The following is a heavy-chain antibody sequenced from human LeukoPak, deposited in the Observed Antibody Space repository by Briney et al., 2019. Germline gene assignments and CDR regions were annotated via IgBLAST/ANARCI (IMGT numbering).Heavy chain of an antibody. CDR2: ISPNSGNT. Sequence: GASVKVSCKASGYTFTTYDINWVRQATGQGLEWMGWISPNSGNTGYAQKFQGRVTMTRDTSTETAFMELSSLRSEDTAIYYCASLTFLVWGQGSPVTVSS. CDR1: GYTFTTYD. D-gene: IGHD3-3*02. CDR3: ASLTFLV. J-gene: IGHJ4*02. V-gene: IGHV1-8*01.